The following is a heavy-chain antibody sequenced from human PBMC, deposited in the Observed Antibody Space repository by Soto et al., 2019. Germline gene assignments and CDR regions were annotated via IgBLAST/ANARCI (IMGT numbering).Heavy chain of an antibody. D-gene: IGHD6-13*01. V-gene: IGHV1-69*01. CDR3: VRDSGAKLSSS. CDR1: GGTFSSYR. J-gene: IGHJ4*02. Sequence: QVQLVQSGAEVKKTGSSVRVSCKASGGTFSSYRLNWLRQAPGHGLEWVGGIVPIRRAAESAQGFQGIVTITADETTRTSYMELRSLKSQDTAVYYCVRDSGAKLSSSWGQGTLVTVSS. CDR2: IVPIRRAA.